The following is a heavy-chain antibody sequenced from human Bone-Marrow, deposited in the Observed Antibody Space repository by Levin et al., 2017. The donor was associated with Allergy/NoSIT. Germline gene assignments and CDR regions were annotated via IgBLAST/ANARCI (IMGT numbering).Heavy chain of an antibody. Sequence: GASVKVSCGASGFTLTTYWMHWVRRGPGEGLVCVSRISPDGNDRMYADAVKGRFTISRDNSKNTVYLEMNSLRDEDTAVYYCVRGTTDWMGMDYWGQGALVIVSS. J-gene: IGHJ4*02. CDR1: GFTLTTYW. V-gene: IGHV3-74*03. CDR2: ISPDGNDR. D-gene: IGHD3-9*01. CDR3: VRGTTDWMGMDY.